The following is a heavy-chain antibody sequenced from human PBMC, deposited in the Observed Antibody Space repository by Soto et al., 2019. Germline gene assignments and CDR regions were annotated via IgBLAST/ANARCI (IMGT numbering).Heavy chain of an antibody. D-gene: IGHD3-9*01. J-gene: IGHJ6*02. V-gene: IGHV4-4*02. CDR1: GGSISSSNW. CDR3: ARTGRYFDWLHYYGMDV. Sequence: SETLSLTCAVSGGSISSSNWWSWVRQPPGKGLEWIGEIYHSGSTNYNPSLKSRVTISVDKSKNQFSLKLSSVTAADTAVYYCARTGRYFDWLHYYGMDVRGQGTTVTVS. CDR2: IYHSGST.